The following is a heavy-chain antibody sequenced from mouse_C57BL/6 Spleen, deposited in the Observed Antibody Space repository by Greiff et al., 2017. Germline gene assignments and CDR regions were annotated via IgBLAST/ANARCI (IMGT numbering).Heavy chain of an antibody. CDR2: IYPGDGDT. J-gene: IGHJ2*01. D-gene: IGHD2-5*01. CDR3: ARREEHCSNRGDYFDY. V-gene: IGHV1-80*01. Sequence: VHLVESGAELVKPGASVKISCKASGYAFSSYWMNWVKQRPGKGLEWIGQIYPGDGDTNYNGKFKGKATLTADKSSSTAYMQLSSLTSEDSAVYFCARREEHCSNRGDYFDYWGQGTTLTVSS. CDR1: GYAFSSYW.